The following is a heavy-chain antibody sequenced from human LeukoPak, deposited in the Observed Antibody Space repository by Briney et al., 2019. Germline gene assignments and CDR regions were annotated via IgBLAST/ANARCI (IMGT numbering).Heavy chain of an antibody. CDR3: ARPDCSGGSCIFDP. Sequence: PSETLSLTCTVSGGSISSSSYYWGWIRQPPGKGLEWIGSIYYSGSTYYNPSLKSRVTISVDTSKNQFSLKLSSVTAADTAVYYCARPDCSGGSCIFDPWGQGTLVTVS. D-gene: IGHD2-15*01. J-gene: IGHJ5*02. V-gene: IGHV4-39*01. CDR1: GGSISSSSYY. CDR2: IYYSGST.